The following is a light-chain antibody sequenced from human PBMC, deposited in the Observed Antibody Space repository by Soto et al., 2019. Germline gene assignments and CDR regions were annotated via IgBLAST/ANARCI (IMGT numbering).Light chain of an antibody. Sequence: EIVLTQSPGTLPLSPGERATLSCRASQSVSNSYFAWYQQKPGQAPRLLIYRSSIRATGIPDRFSGSGSETDFTLTISGLEPEDFAVYYCQQYDNSRGLNFGGGTKVEIK. CDR2: RSS. V-gene: IGKV3-20*01. CDR1: QSVSNSY. J-gene: IGKJ4*01. CDR3: QQYDNSRGLN.